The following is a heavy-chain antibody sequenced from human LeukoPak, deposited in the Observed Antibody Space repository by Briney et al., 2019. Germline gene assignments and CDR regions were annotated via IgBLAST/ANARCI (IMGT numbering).Heavy chain of an antibody. CDR3: AKWKEVPAAIRPPYYYYYMDV. V-gene: IGHV3-30*02. J-gene: IGHJ6*03. CDR1: GFTFSSYG. CDR2: IRYDGSNK. D-gene: IGHD2-2*01. Sequence: PGGSLRLSCAASGFTFSSYGMHWVRQAPGKGLEWVAFIRYDGSNKYYADSVKGRFTISRDNSKNTLYLQMNSLRAEDTAVYYCAKWKEVPAAIRPPYYYYYMDVWGKGTTVTVSS.